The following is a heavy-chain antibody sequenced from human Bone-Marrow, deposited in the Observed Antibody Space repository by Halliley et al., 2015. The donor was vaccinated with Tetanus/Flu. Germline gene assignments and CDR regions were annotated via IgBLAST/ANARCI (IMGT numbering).Heavy chain of an antibody. J-gene: IGHJ4*02. CDR2: ISNTGST. D-gene: IGHD3-9*01. CDR1: GDSMSRSEW. Sequence: TLSLTCAVSGDSMSRSEWCAWIRQPPGKGLEWFGYISNTGSTHYSASLKSRVTLSVYTSMKQFSLKLSSVTAVDTALYYCARYDTRSSGRPFDYWGQGTLVTVSA. V-gene: IGHV4-28*01. CDR3: ARYDTRSSGRPFDY.